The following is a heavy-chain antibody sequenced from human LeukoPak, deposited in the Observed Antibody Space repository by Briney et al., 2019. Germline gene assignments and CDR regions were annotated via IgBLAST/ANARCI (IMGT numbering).Heavy chain of an antibody. J-gene: IGHJ4*02. V-gene: IGHV4-39*01. D-gene: IGHD6-19*01. Sequence: ETSETLSLXCTVSGGSISSSRDYWGWIRQPPGKGLEWIGSIYYSGSTYYNPSLKSRVTISVDTSKNQFSLKLSSVTAADTAVYYCARHVEIAVAGPIDYWGQGTLVTVSS. CDR2: IYYSGST. CDR3: ARHVEIAVAGPIDY. CDR1: GGSISSSRDY.